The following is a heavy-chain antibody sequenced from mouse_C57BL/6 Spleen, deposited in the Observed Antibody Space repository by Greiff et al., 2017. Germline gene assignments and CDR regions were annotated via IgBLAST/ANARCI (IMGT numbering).Heavy chain of an antibody. CDR3: TSGNYRYFDV. D-gene: IGHD2-1*01. V-gene: IGHV1-15*01. Sequence: QVQLQQSGAELVRPGASVTLSCKASGYTFTDYEMHWVKQTPVHGLEWIGAIDPENGGTAYNQKFKGKAKLTADKSSSTAYMVLRSLTSEDSAVYYCTSGNYRYFDVWGTGTTVTVSS. CDR2: IDPENGGT. J-gene: IGHJ1*03. CDR1: GYTFTDYE.